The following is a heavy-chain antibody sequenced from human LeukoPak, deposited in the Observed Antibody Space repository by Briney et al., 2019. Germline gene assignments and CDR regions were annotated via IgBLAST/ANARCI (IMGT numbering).Heavy chain of an antibody. Sequence: PSETLSLTCAVYGGSFSGYYWSWIRQPPGKGLEWIGEINHSGSTNYNPSLKSRVTISVDTSKNQFSLKLSSVTAADTAVYYCAGGYDFWSGYYTDYWGQGTLVTVSS. V-gene: IGHV4-34*01. CDR3: AGGYDFWSGYYTDY. D-gene: IGHD3-3*01. J-gene: IGHJ4*02. CDR2: INHSGST. CDR1: GGSFSGYY.